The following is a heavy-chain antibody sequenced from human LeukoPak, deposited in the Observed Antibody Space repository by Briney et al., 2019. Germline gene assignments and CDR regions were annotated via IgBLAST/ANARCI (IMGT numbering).Heavy chain of an antibody. CDR3: AKLPTIATEYCGGDCYIDY. Sequence: PGGSLRLSCAASGFTFSSYAMSWVRQAPGKGLEWVSAISGSGGSTYYADSVKGRFTISRDNSKNTLYLQMNSLRAEDTAVYYCAKLPTIATEYCGGDCYIDYWGQGTLVTVSS. CDR1: GFTFSSYA. CDR2: ISGSGGST. D-gene: IGHD2-21*02. J-gene: IGHJ4*02. V-gene: IGHV3-23*01.